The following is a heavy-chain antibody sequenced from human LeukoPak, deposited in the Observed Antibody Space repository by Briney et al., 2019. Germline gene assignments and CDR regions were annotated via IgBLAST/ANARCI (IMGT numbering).Heavy chain of an antibody. CDR1: GYTFTSYG. J-gene: IGHJ4*02. Sequence: ASVKVSYKASGYTFTSYGISWVRQAPGQGLEWMGWISAYNGNTNYAQKLQGRVTMTTDTSTSTAYMELRSLRSDDTAVYYCARDGRRYGSGSCDYWGQGTLVTVSS. CDR3: ARDGRRYGSGSCDY. V-gene: IGHV1-18*04. D-gene: IGHD3-10*01. CDR2: ISAYNGNT.